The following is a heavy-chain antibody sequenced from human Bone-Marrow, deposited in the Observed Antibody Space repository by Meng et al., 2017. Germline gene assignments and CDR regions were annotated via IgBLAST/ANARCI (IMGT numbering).Heavy chain of an antibody. CDR1: GYTFTSYD. Sequence: QVHLVQSETEVKKPGASVKVSCKTSGYTFTSYDINWVRQAPGQGLEWMGWISAYNGNTNYAETLQGRVTMTKDTSTSTAYMELRSLRSDDTAVYYCARVEVGITSGDYWGQGTLVTVSS. V-gene: IGHV1-18*01. CDR2: ISAYNGNT. CDR3: ARVEVGITSGDY. D-gene: IGHD1-26*01. J-gene: IGHJ4*02.